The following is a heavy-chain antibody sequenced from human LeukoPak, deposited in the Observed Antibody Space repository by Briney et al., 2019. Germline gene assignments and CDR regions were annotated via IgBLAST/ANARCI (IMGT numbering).Heavy chain of an antibody. Sequence: SETLSLTCTVSGNSFGDYYWSWIRQPAGKGLEWIGRIYTSGSTNYNPSLKSRVTISVDTSKNQFSLKLSSVTAADTAVYYCARETSQKGAHYMDVWGKGTTVTISS. CDR3: ARETSQKGAHYMDV. J-gene: IGHJ6*03. CDR1: GNSFGDYY. CDR2: IYTSGST. V-gene: IGHV4-4*07. D-gene: IGHD3-16*01.